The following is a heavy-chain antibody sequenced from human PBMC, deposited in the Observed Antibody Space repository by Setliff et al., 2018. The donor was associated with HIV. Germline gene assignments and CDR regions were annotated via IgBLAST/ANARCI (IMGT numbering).Heavy chain of an antibody. V-gene: IGHV4-39*01. CDR2: LHFSGST. J-gene: IGHJ4*02. CDR3: ARPSLGIGGGSKFDS. Sequence: SETLSLTCTVSGASMRGTNYYWGWVRQPPGKGLEWIGNLHFSGSTYYNPSLKSRVTISVDPSQNQFSLRLISVTAADAAIYYCARPSLGIGGGSKFDSWGQGIRVTVSS. CDR1: GASMRGTNYY. D-gene: IGHD3-3*01.